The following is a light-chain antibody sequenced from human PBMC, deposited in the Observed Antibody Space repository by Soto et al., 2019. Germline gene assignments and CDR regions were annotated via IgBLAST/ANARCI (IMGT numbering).Light chain of an antibody. J-gene: IGKJ2*01. CDR3: QQSFTSPYT. V-gene: IGKV1-39*01. Sequence: DIQMTQSPSSLSASVGDRVTITCRASQTMGMYVNWIQQKPGKAPKPLIYTTSSLQSGVPPRFSGSESETDFTLTISLLQPEDSATYYCQQSFTSPYTFGQATQLDIK. CDR2: TTS. CDR1: QTMGMY.